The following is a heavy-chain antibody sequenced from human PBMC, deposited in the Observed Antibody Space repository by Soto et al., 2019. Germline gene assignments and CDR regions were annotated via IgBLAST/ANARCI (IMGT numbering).Heavy chain of an antibody. Sequence: GASVKVSCKASGYTFTSYGISWGRQAPGQGLEWMGWISAYNGNTNYAQKLQGRVTMTTDTSTSTAYMELRSLRSDDTAVYYCARVDDFWSEGYYFDYWGQGTLVTVSS. J-gene: IGHJ4*02. CDR1: GYTFTSYG. V-gene: IGHV1-18*01. CDR2: ISAYNGNT. D-gene: IGHD3-3*01. CDR3: ARVDDFWSEGYYFDY.